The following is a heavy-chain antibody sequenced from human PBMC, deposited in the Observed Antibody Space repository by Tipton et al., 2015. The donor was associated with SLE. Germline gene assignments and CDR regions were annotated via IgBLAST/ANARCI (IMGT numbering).Heavy chain of an antibody. V-gene: IGHV4-4*02. CDR2: IDHGRNT. D-gene: IGHD3-16*01. CDR1: GDSITIVGW. Sequence: TLSLTCSVSGDSITIVGWWTWVRQPPGKGLEWIGHIDHGRNTNHNPSLKSRATISIDKSSNQFSLKVYSVTAADTAVYYCARGDYVGSGDSLDVWVQGTMVSVS. CDR3: ARGDYVGSGDSLDV. J-gene: IGHJ3*01.